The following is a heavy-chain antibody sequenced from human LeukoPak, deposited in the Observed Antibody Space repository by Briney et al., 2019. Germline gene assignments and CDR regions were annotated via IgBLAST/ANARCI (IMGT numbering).Heavy chain of an antibody. CDR2: IIPSSGST. CDR3: ARSDYNDYRGLGF. CDR1: GYAFTSYH. J-gene: IGHJ4*02. V-gene: IGHV1-46*01. Sequence: ASVKVSCKASGYAFTSYHIHWMRQAPGQGLGWMGIIIPSSGSTTYAQKFQGRVTMTRDTSTSTVYMELSSLTSDDTAVYFCARSDYNDYRGLGFWGQGALVTVSS. D-gene: IGHD4-11*01.